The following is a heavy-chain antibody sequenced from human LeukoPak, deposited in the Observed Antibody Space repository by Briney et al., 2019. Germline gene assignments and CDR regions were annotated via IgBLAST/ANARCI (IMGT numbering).Heavy chain of an antibody. Sequence: GGSLRLSCAVSGFSVSTKFMSWVRQAPGKGLEWVSIIYSGGNTYRADSVKGRFTISRDNPKNTLYLQMNSLRAEDTAVYYCASTAGTSFDYWGQGTLVTVSS. CDR2: IYSGGNT. CDR3: ASTAGTSFDY. J-gene: IGHJ4*02. CDR1: GFSVSTKF. D-gene: IGHD1-7*01. V-gene: IGHV3-53*01.